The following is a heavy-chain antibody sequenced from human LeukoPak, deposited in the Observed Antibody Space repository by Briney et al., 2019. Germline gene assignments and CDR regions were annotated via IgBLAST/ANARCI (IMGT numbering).Heavy chain of an antibody. CDR3: AKSLPRTALYYYGSGSYSD. CDR2: ISYDGGNK. J-gene: IGHJ4*02. D-gene: IGHD3-10*01. Sequence: GRSLRLSCAASGFTFSSYGMHWVRQAPGKGLEWVAVISYDGGNKYYADSVKGRFTISRDNSKNTLYLQMNSLRAEDTAVYYCAKSLPRTALYYYGSGSYSDWGQGTLVTVSS. V-gene: IGHV3-30*18. CDR1: GFTFSSYG.